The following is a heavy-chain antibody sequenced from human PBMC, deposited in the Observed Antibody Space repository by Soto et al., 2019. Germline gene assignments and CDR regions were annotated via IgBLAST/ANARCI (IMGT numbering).Heavy chain of an antibody. CDR3: ARQRGNYYGSGSEFDY. V-gene: IGHV4-59*08. J-gene: IGHJ4*02. CDR1: GGSISSYY. Sequence: QVQLQESGPGLVKPSETLSLTCTVSGGSISSYYWSWIRQPPGKGLEWFGYIYYSGSTNYNPSLKSRVTISVDTSKNQFSLKLSSVTAADTAVYYCARQRGNYYGSGSEFDYWGQGTLVTVSS. CDR2: IYYSGST. D-gene: IGHD3-10*01.